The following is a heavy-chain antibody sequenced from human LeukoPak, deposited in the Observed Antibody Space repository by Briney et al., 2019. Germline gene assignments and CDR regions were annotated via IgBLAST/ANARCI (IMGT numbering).Heavy chain of an antibody. D-gene: IGHD3-22*01. J-gene: IGHJ4*02. CDR1: GFTFSSYG. CDR2: ISYDGSNK. Sequence: GGSLRLSCAASGFTFSSYGMHWVRQAPGKGLEWVAVISYDGSNKYYADSVKGRFTISRDNSKNTLYVQMNSLRVEDRAVYYCARLMASDGSDYFWTTIDYWGQGTLVTVSS. V-gene: IGHV3-30*03. CDR3: ARLMASDGSDYFWTTIDY.